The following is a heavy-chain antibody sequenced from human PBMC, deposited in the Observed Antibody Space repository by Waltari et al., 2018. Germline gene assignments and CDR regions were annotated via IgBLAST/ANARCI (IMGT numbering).Heavy chain of an antibody. D-gene: IGHD2-15*01. Sequence: QAPLVQSGTEVKRTGSSVRVPCKASGDTFSTNAIRWVRQAPGQGLEWMGRISPVLGSVKSAEKFQGRVTLSADASSTTVYMELSSLRSEDTAVYYCARTVTLFAGVVQGYYFDYWGQGTLVTVSS. CDR1: GDTFSTNA. J-gene: IGHJ4*02. V-gene: IGHV1-69*11. CDR3: ARTVTLFAGVVQGYYFDY. CDR2: ISPVLGSV.